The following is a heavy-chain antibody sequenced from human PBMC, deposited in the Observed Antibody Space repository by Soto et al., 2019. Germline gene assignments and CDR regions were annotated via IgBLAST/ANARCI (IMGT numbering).Heavy chain of an antibody. D-gene: IGHD3-10*01. J-gene: IGHJ5*02. Sequence: GESLKISCKASGYSFTNYWIAWMRQMPGKGLEWMGIIYPGDSDPRYSPSFQGQVTISADNSISTAYLLWSSLRASDTAIYYCARTNGAGSYYNHWGQGTLVTVSS. CDR3: ARTNGAGSYYNH. CDR2: IYPGDSDP. V-gene: IGHV5-51*01. CDR1: GYSFTNYW.